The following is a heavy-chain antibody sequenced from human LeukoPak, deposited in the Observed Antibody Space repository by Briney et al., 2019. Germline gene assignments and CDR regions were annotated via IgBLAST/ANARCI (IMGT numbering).Heavy chain of an antibody. V-gene: IGHV4-34*01. CDR1: GGSISSYY. CDR2: INHSGST. CDR3: ARERRPTYYDFWSGYYI. D-gene: IGHD3-3*01. J-gene: IGHJ4*02. Sequence: SETLSLTCTVSGGSISSYYWSWIRQPPGKGLEWIGEINHSGSTNYNPSLKSRVTISVDTSKNQFSLKLGSVTAADTAVYYCARERRPTYYDFWSGYYIWGQGTLVTVSS.